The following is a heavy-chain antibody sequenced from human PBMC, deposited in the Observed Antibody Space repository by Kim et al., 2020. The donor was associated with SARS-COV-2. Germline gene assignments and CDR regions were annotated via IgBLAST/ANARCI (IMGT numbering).Heavy chain of an antibody. J-gene: IGHJ6*02. CDR3: ARDQMELEYYYGMDV. CDR1: GFTVSSNY. V-gene: IGHV3-66*01. D-gene: IGHD1-1*01. Sequence: GGSLRLSCAASGFTVSSNYMSWVRQAPGKGLEWVSVIYSGGSPYYADSVKGRFTISRDNSKNTLYLQMNSLRAEDTAVYYCARDQMELEYYYGMDVWGQGTTVTVSS. CDR2: IYSGGSP.